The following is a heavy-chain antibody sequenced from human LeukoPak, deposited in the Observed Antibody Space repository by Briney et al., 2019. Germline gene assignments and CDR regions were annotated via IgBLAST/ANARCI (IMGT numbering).Heavy chain of an antibody. J-gene: IGHJ4*02. CDR1: GYSFTSYW. CDR2: IYPGDSDT. D-gene: IGHD3-22*01. Sequence: GASLKISCKGSGYSFTSYWIGWVRQMPGKGLGWMGIIYPGDSDTRYSPSFQGQVTISADKSISTAYLQWSSLKASDTAMYYCARLGTHYYDSSGYFDYWGQGTLVTVSS. V-gene: IGHV5-51*01. CDR3: ARLGTHYYDSSGYFDY.